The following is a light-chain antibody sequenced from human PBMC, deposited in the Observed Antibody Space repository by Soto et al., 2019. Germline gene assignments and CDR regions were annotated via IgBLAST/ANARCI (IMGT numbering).Light chain of an antibody. V-gene: IGKV1-17*01. CDR1: QAIRDD. J-gene: IGKJ1*01. CDR2: AVS. Sequence: DIQMTQSPSSLSASVGDRVTITCRARQAIRDDLGWYQHKPGRAPKRLIFAVSSLQSWVPSRFSGSGSGTEFTLTINSLQPEDFATYYCLQHDSYPWTFGQGTQVEIK. CDR3: LQHDSYPWT.